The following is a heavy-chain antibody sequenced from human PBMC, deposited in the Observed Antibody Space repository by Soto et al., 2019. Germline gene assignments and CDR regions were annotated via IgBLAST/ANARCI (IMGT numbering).Heavy chain of an antibody. CDR2: ISGSGGST. J-gene: IGHJ4*02. V-gene: IGHV3-23*01. Sequence: EVQLLESGGGLIQPGGSLRLSCAASGFTFSSYAMSWVRQAPGKGLEWVSAISGSGGSTYYADSVKGRFTISRDNSKNTLYLQMNSLRAEDTAVYYCAKDKGSSWVPYYFDYWGQGTLVTVSS. D-gene: IGHD6-13*01. CDR3: AKDKGSSWVPYYFDY. CDR1: GFTFSSYA.